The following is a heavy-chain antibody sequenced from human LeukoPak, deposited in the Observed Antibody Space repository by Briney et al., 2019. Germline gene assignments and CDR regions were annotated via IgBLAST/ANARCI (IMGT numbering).Heavy chain of an antibody. D-gene: IGHD5-12*01. CDR1: GFTFSSYS. Sequence: GGSLRLSCVASGFTFSSYSMNWVRQAPGKGLEWVSSISSSSSYIYYADSVKGRFTISRDNAKNSLYPQMNSLRAEDTAVYYCARDSGIESAVWGQGTLVTVSS. CDR2: ISSSSSYI. CDR3: ARDSGIESAV. J-gene: IGHJ4*02. V-gene: IGHV3-21*01.